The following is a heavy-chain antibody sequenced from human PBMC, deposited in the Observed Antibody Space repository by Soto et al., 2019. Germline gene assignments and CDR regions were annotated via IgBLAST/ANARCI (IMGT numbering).Heavy chain of an antibody. CDR1: GATFSSIT. CDR2: IIPILGIP. CDR3: VVAVAGNFQH. D-gene: IGHD6-19*01. V-gene: IGHV1-69*02. J-gene: IGHJ1*01. Sequence: QVQLVQSGAGAKKLGSSVKVSCKASGATFSSITISWVRQAPGQGLEWMGRIIPILGIPNYAQKFQGRVTITADKSTSTAYMELSSLRSEDTAVYYCVVAVAGNFQHWGQGTLVTVSS.